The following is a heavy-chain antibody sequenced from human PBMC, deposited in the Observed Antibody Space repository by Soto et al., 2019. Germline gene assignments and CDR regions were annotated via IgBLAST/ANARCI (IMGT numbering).Heavy chain of an antibody. D-gene: IGHD3-22*01. J-gene: IGHJ4*01. CDR2: IYHSGST. V-gene: IGHV4-4*02. CDR3: AYSYYRSDYYRHFDF. Sequence: QVQLQESGPGLVKPSGTLSLTCAVSGGSISSSNWWSWVRQPPGKGLEWIGEIYHSGSTNYNPSLKSRVTISVDKSKNQCSLKLSSVTAADTAVYYCAYSYYRSDYYRHFDFWGQGTLVTVSS. CDR1: GGSISSSNW.